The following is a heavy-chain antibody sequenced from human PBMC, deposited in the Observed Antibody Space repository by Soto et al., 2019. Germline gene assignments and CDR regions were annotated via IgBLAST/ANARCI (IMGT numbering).Heavy chain of an antibody. V-gene: IGHV5-51*01. CDR2: IYPGDSDT. CDR3: ARVGRHGEILTGPLDV. Sequence: GESLKISCQASGYRFTNYWIGWVRQMPGKGVEWLGVIYPGDSDTRYSPSFRVQVTISVHKSVNTGFRQWSSMGAWDSAMYYCARVGRHGEILTGPLDVWGQGTTVTISS. J-gene: IGHJ6*02. D-gene: IGHD3-9*01. CDR1: GYRFTNYW.